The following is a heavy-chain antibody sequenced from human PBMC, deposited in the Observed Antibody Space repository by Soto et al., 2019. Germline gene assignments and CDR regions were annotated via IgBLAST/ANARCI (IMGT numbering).Heavy chain of an antibody. V-gene: IGHV3-23*01. D-gene: IGHD3-3*01. CDR1: GFTFSNYA. J-gene: IGHJ4*02. CDR2: ISASGGDT. CDR3: AKEMSFGRPFDY. Sequence: PGGSLRLSCAASGFTFSNYAVSWVRLAPGKGLEWVSAISASGGDTYYTDFVMGRFTISRDNSKNTLYLQMSGLGVEDTAIYYCAKEMSFGRPFDYWGQGTQVTVSS.